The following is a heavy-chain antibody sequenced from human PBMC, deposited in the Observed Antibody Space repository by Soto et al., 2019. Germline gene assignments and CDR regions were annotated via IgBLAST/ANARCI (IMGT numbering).Heavy chain of an antibody. CDR3: ARAGVAARPPPEDRGDYYYGMDV. D-gene: IGHD6-6*01. CDR1: GGSISSGGYY. Sequence: LSLTCTVSGGSISSGGYYWSWIRQHPGKGLEWIGYIYYSGSTYYNPSLKSRVTISVDTSKNQFSLKLSSVTAADTAVYYCARAGVAARPPPEDRGDYYYGMDVWGQGTTVTVSS. CDR2: IYYSGST. V-gene: IGHV4-31*03. J-gene: IGHJ6*02.